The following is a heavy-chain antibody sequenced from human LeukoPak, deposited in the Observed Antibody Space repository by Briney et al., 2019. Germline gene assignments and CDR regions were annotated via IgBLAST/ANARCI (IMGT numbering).Heavy chain of an antibody. CDR2: IWYDGSKK. J-gene: IGHJ4*02. CDR1: GFTFSDYG. D-gene: IGHD6-6*01. CDR3: ARAHSSSSTFDL. V-gene: IGHV3-33*01. Sequence: GRSLRLSCAASGFTFSDYGIHWVRQAPGQGLEGVALIWYDGSKKYYADSVKGRFTICRDNTKNTLYLQLNSLRAEDTAVYYCARAHSSSSTFDLWGQGTLVTVSS.